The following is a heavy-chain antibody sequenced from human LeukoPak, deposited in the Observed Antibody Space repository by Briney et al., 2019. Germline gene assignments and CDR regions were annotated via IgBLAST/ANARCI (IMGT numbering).Heavy chain of an antibody. J-gene: IGHJ4*02. V-gene: IGHV3-23*01. CDR1: GFTFSTYA. D-gene: IGHD2-2*01. CDR2: INGDGGST. Sequence: GGTLRLSCAASGFTFSTYAMSWVRQAPGQGLEWVSSINGDGGSTYYAESVKGRFTVSRDNSKNTLYLQMDSLRAEDTAVYYCAKRPDCSTTNCFRFEYWGQGTLVTVSS. CDR3: AKRPDCSTTNCFRFEY.